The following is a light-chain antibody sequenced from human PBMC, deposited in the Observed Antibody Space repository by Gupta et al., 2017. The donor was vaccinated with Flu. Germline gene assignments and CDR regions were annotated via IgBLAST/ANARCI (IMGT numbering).Light chain of an antibody. J-gene: IGKJ1*01. V-gene: IGKV3-15*01. CDR3: QQYKNWPLT. CDR1: QSVSSL. CDR2: GAS. Sequence: GERATLSCRASQSVSSLLAWYQQKPGQAPRLLIYGASTRATGFPARFSGSGSGTEFTLTINSLQSEDFAIYYCQQYKNWPLTFGQGTKVEIK.